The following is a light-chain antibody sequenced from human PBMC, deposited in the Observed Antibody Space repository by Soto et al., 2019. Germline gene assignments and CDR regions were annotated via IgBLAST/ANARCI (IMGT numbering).Light chain of an antibody. CDR2: GNT. CDR1: TSNIGGST. Sequence: QSVLTQPPSASGTPGQMVTMSCSGSTSNIGGSTVSWYQQFPGAAPKLLIYGNTQRPLGVPVRFSASKSDTSASLAISGLQSEDEADYYCATWNDGVFVFEIGTKVTVL. J-gene: IGLJ1*01. V-gene: IGLV1-44*01. CDR3: ATWNDGVFV.